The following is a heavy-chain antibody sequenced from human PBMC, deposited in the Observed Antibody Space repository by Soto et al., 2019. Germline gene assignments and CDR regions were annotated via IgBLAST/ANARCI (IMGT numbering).Heavy chain of an antibody. CDR1: GVTFSTYT. CDR2: IIPVLRIT. Sequence: QVQLVQSGAEVKKPGSSVKVSCKASGVTFSTYTLNWVRQAPGQGLEWMGRIIPVLRITNYAQKFQDRVTITADKSTSTAYMEVSSLRSEDTAVYYCARDAVLDVWVQGTLVTVSS. CDR3: ARDAVLDV. J-gene: IGHJ4*02. V-gene: IGHV1-69*08.